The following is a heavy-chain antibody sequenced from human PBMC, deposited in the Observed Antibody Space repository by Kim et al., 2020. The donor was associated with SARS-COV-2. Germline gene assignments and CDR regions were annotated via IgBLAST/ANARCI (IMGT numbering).Heavy chain of an antibody. J-gene: IGHJ3*02. CDR1: GFTFSNAW. D-gene: IGHD6-13*01. Sequence: GGSLRLSCAASGFTFSNAWMSWVRQAPGKGLEWVGRIKSKTDGGTTDYAAPVKGRFTISRDDSKNTLYLQMNSLKTEDTAVYYCTTRGTSSSWYFSAFDIWGQGTMVTVSS. CDR3: TTRGTSSSWYFSAFDI. V-gene: IGHV3-15*01. CDR2: IKSKTDGGTT.